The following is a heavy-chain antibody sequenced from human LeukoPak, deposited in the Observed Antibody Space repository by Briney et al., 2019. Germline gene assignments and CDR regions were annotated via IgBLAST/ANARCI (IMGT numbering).Heavy chain of an antibody. D-gene: IGHD6-19*01. J-gene: IGHJ4*02. CDR3: ATYDNGWHLTY. V-gene: IGHV3-48*01. CDR1: GFTFSSYW. CDR2: IDRDSSVI. Sequence: PGGSLRLSCAASGFTFSSYWMNLVRQAPGKGLEWLSFIDRDSSVIYYADSVRGRFTISRDNARNSLFLQMNSLRVEDTAVYFCATYDNGWHLTYWGQGTLVTVSS.